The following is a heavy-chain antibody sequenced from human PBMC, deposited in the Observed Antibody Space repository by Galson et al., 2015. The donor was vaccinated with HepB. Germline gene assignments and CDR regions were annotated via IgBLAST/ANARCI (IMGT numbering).Heavy chain of an antibody. CDR3: AKALTTVGPTVLVFDY. V-gene: IGHV1-2*06. D-gene: IGHD4-11*01. CDR2: INPKSGGT. Sequence: SVKVSCKASGYTFSGYYIHWVRQAPGQGLEWMGRINPKSGGTNYAQKFQGRVTMTRDTSISTAYMELSRLRSDDTAVYYCAKALTTVGPTVLVFDYWGQGTLVTVSS. J-gene: IGHJ4*02. CDR1: GYTFSGYY.